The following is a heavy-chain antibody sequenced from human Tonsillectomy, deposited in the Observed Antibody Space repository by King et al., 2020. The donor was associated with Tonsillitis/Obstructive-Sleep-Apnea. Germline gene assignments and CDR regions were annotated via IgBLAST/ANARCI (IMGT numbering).Heavy chain of an antibody. Sequence: VQLVESGGGLVQPGGSLRLSCAASGFTFSSFWMSWVRQAPGKGLEWVANTKQDGSQKYYVDSVKGRFTISRDNAKNSLCLQMNSLRAEDTAVYYCARATTVVTPRYYFDYWGQGTLVTVSS. CDR2: TKQDGSQK. CDR3: ARATTVVTPRYYFDY. D-gene: IGHD4-23*01. J-gene: IGHJ4*02. V-gene: IGHV3-7*03. CDR1: GFTFSSFW.